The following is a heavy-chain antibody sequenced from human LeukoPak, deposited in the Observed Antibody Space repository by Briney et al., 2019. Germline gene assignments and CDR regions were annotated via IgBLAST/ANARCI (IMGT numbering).Heavy chain of an antibody. J-gene: IGHJ4*02. CDR3: ARDGGKWLRPGMIDY. CDR1: GYTFTIYG. CDR2: ISAYNGNT. V-gene: IGHV1-18*04. Sequence: ASVKVSYKASGYTFTIYGISWVRQAPGQGLEWMGWISAYNGNTNYAQKLQGRVTMTTDTSTSTAYMELRSLRSDDTAVYYCARDGGKWLRPGMIDYWGQGTLVTVSS. D-gene: IGHD5-12*01.